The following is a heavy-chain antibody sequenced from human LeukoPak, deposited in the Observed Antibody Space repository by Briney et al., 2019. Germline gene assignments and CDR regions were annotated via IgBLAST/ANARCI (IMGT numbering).Heavy chain of an antibody. CDR2: IYTSGST. V-gene: IGHV4-61*02. CDR1: GGSISSGSYY. Sequence: PSQTLSLTCTVSGGSISSGSYYWSWIRQPAGKGLEWIGRIYTSGSTNYNPSLKSRVTISVDTSKDQFSLKLSAVTAADTAAYYCARFPYWGQVTLVTVSS. J-gene: IGHJ4*02. CDR3: ARFPY.